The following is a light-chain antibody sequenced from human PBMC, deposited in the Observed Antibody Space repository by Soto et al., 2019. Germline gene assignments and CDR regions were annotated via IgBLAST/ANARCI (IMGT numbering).Light chain of an antibody. CDR2: EVS. CDR3: SSYAGSTPYV. V-gene: IGLV2-8*01. J-gene: IGLJ1*01. Sequence: QSALTQPPSASGSPGQSVTISCTGTSSDVGGYNYVSWYQQHPGKAPKLMIYEVSKRPSGVPDRFSGFKSGNTASLTVSGLQAEDEADYYCSSYAGSTPYVFGTGTKLTVL. CDR1: SSDVGGYNY.